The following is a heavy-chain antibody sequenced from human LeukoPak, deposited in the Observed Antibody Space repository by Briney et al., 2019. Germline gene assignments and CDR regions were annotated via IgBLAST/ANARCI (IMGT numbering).Heavy chain of an antibody. CDR2: ISYDGSNK. V-gene: IGHV3-30*03. D-gene: IGHD2-8*01. Sequence: GGSLRLSCAASGFTFSSYGMHWVRQAPGKGLEWVAVISYDGSNKYYADSVKGRFTISRDNSKNTLYLQMNSLRAEDTAVYYCARGPCTNGVCYPSFDYWGQGTLVTVSS. CDR3: ARGPCTNGVCYPSFDY. CDR1: GFTFSSYG. J-gene: IGHJ4*02.